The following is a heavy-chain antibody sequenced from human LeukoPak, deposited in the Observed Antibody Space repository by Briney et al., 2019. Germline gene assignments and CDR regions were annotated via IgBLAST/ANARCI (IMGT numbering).Heavy chain of an antibody. J-gene: IGHJ5*02. V-gene: IGHV3-30*18. CDR2: ISYDGSNK. CDR3: AKDTRTHFFETMNWFDP. D-gene: IGHD1-7*01. Sequence: GGSLRLSCAASGFTFSSYGMHWVRQAPGKGLEWVAVISYDGSNKYYADSVKGRFTISRDNSKNTLYLQMNSLRAEDTAVYYCAKDTRTHFFETMNWFDPWGQGTLVTVSS. CDR1: GFTFSSYG.